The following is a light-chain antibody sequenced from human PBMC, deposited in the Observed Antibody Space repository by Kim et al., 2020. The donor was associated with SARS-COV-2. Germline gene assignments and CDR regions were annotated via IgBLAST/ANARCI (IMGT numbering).Light chain of an antibody. CDR3: QVWDSRAVV. CDR2: RDK. J-gene: IGLJ2*01. Sequence: SYELTQPLSVSVALGQTATIPCGGNNIENKNVHWYHQRPGQAPVLVMYRDKMRPSGIPERLSGSNSGDTATLTISRVEAGDEGEYYCQVWDSRAVVFGGG. CDR1: NIENKN. V-gene: IGLV3-9*01.